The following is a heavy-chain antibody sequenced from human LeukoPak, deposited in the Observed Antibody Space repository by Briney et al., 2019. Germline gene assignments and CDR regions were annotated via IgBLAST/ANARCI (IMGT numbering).Heavy chain of an antibody. CDR1: GSPFSFYE. CDR3: ALLAVASDFDY. V-gene: IGHV3-48*03. J-gene: IGHJ4*02. CDR2: IGASSIPK. D-gene: IGHD6-19*01. Sequence: PGGSLRLSCVVSGSPFSFYELNWVRQAPGKGVEWVSNIGASSIPKYYADSVKVRFSISRDNAWNSLYLQMNSLRVEDTAVYYCALLAVASDFDYWGQGALVTVSS.